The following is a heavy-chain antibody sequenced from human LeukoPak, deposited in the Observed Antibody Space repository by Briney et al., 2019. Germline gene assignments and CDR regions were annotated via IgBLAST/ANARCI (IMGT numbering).Heavy chain of an antibody. J-gene: IGHJ4*02. CDR2: IYHSGST. V-gene: IGHV4-4*02. CDR3: ARRGYFDWLLPHFDY. Sequence: PSGTLSLTCAVSGGSISSSNWWSWVRPPPGKGLEWIGEIYHSGSTNYNPSLKSRVTISVDKSKNQFSLKLSSVTAADTAVYYCARRGYFDWLLPHFDYWGQGTLVTVSS. CDR1: GGSISSSNW. D-gene: IGHD3-9*01.